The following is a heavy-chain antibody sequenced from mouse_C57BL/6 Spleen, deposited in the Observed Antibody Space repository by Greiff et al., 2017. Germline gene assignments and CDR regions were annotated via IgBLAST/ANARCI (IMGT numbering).Heavy chain of an antibody. CDR3: SSLYDGSCAY. CDR1: GYTFTSYW. Sequence: QVHVKQSGAELVKPGASVKMSCKASGYTFTSYWITWVKQRPGQGLEWIGDIYPGRGSTNYNEKFKSKATVTVDTSSSTAYMQLSSLTSEDSAGYYCSSLYDGSCAYWGQGTLVTVSA. D-gene: IGHD2-3*01. V-gene: IGHV1-55*01. CDR2: IYPGRGST. J-gene: IGHJ3*01.